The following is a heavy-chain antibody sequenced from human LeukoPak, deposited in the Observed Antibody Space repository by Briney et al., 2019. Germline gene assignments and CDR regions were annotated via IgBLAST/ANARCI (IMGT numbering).Heavy chain of an antibody. Sequence: GGSLRLSCAASGFTFSSYGMHWVRQAPGKGLEWVAFIRYDGSNKYYADSVKGRFTISRDNSKNTLYLQMNSLRAEDTAVYYCAKDEAVDAVPAATEVYDYMDVWGKGTTVTVSS. J-gene: IGHJ6*03. CDR1: GFTFSSYG. D-gene: IGHD2-2*01. CDR3: AKDEAVDAVPAATEVYDYMDV. V-gene: IGHV3-30*02. CDR2: IRYDGSNK.